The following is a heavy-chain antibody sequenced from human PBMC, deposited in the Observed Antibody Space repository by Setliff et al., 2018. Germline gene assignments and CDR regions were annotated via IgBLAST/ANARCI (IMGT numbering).Heavy chain of an antibody. V-gene: IGHV1-46*01. D-gene: IGHD6-13*01. Sequence: ASVKVSCKASGYTFTSYYMHWVRQAPGQGLEWMGIINPSGGSTSYAQKFQGRVTMTRDTSTSTVYMELSSLRSEDTAVYYCARRRSSSWYRPYYGMDVWGQGTTVTVSS. J-gene: IGHJ6*02. CDR2: INPSGGST. CDR1: GYTFTSYY. CDR3: ARRRSSSWYRPYYGMDV.